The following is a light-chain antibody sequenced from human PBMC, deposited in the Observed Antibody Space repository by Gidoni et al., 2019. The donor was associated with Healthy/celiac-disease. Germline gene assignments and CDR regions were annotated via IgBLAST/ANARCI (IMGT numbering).Light chain of an antibody. CDR3: SSYTSSSTLV. J-gene: IGLJ2*01. CDR1: SSDVGGYNY. CDR2: EVS. V-gene: IGLV2-14*01. Sequence: QSALTQPASVSGSPGQSITISCTGTSSDVGGYNYVSWYQQTPCKAPKLMIYEVSKRPSGVSNRFSGSKSGNTASLTISGLQAEDEADYYCSSYTSSSTLVFGGGTKLTVL.